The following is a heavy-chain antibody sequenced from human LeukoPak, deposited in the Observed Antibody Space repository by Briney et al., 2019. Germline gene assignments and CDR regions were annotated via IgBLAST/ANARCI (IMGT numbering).Heavy chain of an antibody. D-gene: IGHD4-11*01. Sequence: PSETLSLTCTVSGGSVSSGSYYWSWIRQPPGKALEWIGYIYYTGSTNYNPSLKSRVTISVDTPKNQFSLKVNSVTAADTAVYYCAAYSNYWRDYWGQGTLVTVSS. CDR3: AAYSNYWRDY. CDR1: GGSVSSGSYY. V-gene: IGHV4-61*01. CDR2: IYYTGST. J-gene: IGHJ4*02.